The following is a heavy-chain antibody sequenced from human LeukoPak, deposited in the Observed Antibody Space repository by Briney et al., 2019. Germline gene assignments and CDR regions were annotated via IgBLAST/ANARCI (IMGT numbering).Heavy chain of an antibody. CDR3: ARDHLFIVGAHAWFDP. Sequence: SETLSLTCTVSGYSISSGYYWGWIRQPPGKGLEWIGSIYHSGSTYYNPSLKSRVTISVDTSKNQFSLKLSSVTAADTAVYYCARDHLFIVGAHAWFDPWGQGTLVAVSS. CDR2: IYHSGST. CDR1: GYSISSGYY. D-gene: IGHD1-26*01. J-gene: IGHJ5*02. V-gene: IGHV4-38-2*02.